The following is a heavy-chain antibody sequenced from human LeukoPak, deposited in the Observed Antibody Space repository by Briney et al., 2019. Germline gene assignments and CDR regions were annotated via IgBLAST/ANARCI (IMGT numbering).Heavy chain of an antibody. CDR1: GFTFSTYW. CDR2: INSDGSRT. Sequence: GGSLRLSCAASGFTFSTYWMHWVRQAPGKGLVWVSGINSDGSRTNYADSVKGRFTISRDNAKSSLYLQMNSLRAEDTAVYYCARADYYGSGSWGSYYFDYWGQGTLVTVSS. CDR3: ARADYYGSGSWGSYYFDY. V-gene: IGHV3-74*01. D-gene: IGHD3-10*01. J-gene: IGHJ4*02.